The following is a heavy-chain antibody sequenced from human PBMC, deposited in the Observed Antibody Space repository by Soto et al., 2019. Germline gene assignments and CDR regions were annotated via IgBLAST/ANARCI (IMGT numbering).Heavy chain of an antibody. CDR3: ARREVYYDSSGDFDY. D-gene: IGHD3-22*01. V-gene: IGHV4-34*01. CDR1: GGSFSGYY. J-gene: IGHJ4*02. Sequence: SETLSLTCAVYGGSFSGYYWSWIRQPPGKGLEWIGEINHSGSTNYNPSLKSRVTISVDTSKNQFSLKLNSVTAADTAVYYCARREVYYDSSGDFDYWGQGTLVTVSS. CDR2: INHSGST.